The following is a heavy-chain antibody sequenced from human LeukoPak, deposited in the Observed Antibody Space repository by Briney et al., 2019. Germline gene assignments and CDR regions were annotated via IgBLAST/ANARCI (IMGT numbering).Heavy chain of an antibody. CDR3: ARVRKYSGYYSWYFDL. J-gene: IGHJ2*01. CDR1: GFTFSSYD. V-gene: IGHV3-13*01. Sequence: AGGSLRLSCAASGFTFSSYDMHWVRQATGKGLEWVSAIGTAGDTYYPGSVKGRFTISRENAKNSLYLQMNSLRAGDTAVYYCARVRKYSGYYSWYFDLWGRGTLVTVSS. CDR2: IGTAGDT. D-gene: IGHD5-12*01.